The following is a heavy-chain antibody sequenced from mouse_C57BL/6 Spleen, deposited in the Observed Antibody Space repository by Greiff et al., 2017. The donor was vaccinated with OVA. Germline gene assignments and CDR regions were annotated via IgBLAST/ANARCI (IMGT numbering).Heavy chain of an antibody. CDR1: GYTFTDYE. V-gene: IGHV1-15*01. CDR2: IDPETGGT. J-gene: IGHJ2*01. Sequence: VQLQQSGAELVRPGASVTLSCKASGYTFTDYEMHWVKQTPVHGLEWIGAIDPETGGTAYNQKFKGKAILTADKSSSTAYMELRSLTSEDSAVYYCTRGLGRGDFDYWGQGTTLTVSS. CDR3: TRGLGRGDFDY. D-gene: IGHD4-1*01.